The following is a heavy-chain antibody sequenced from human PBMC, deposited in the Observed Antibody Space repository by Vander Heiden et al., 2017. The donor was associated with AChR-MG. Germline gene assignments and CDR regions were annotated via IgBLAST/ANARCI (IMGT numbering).Heavy chain of an antibody. Sequence: EVQLVESGGSLVQPGGSLRLSCPASGFTFSSSWMTWGRQAPGKGLEWVATIRPDGSDTYYVDSVRGRLTISRDNTKNSLYLQMNSLRAEDTAVYYCATDHNWGASWGQGTLVTVSS. CDR1: GFTFSSSW. V-gene: IGHV3-7*01. D-gene: IGHD7-27*01. CDR2: IRPDGSDT. CDR3: ATDHNWGAS. J-gene: IGHJ5*02.